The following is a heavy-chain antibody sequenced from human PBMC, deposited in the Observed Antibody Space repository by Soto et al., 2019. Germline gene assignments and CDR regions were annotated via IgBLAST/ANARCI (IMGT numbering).Heavy chain of an antibody. CDR1: GFTFSSYS. V-gene: IGHV3-21*01. Sequence: EVQLVHSGGGLVKPGGSLRLSCAASGFTFSSYSMNWVRQAPGKGLEWVSSVSSSSSYIYYADSVKGRFTISRDNAKNSLYLQMNSLRVEDTAVYYCARGGDSSGSWPRYWGQGTLVTVSS. D-gene: IGHD3-22*01. CDR3: ARGGDSSGSWPRY. J-gene: IGHJ4*02. CDR2: VSSSSSYI.